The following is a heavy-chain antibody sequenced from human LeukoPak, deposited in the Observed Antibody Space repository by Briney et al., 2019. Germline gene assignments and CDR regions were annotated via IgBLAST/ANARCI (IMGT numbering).Heavy chain of an antibody. CDR3: ARLRGGYYFDY. V-gene: IGHV3-7*04. D-gene: IGHD1-26*01. J-gene: IGHJ4*02. Sequence: GGSLRLSCAASGFTFSSCAMSWVRQAPGKGLEWVANIKQGGSERDYVDSVKGRFSISRDNAKNSLYLQMNSLTVDDTAVYYCARLRGGYYFDYWGQGTLVTVSS. CDR1: GFTFSSCA. CDR2: IKQGGSER.